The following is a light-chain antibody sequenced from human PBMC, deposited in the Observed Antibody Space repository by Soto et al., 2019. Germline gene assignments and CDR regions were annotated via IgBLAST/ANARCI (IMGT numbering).Light chain of an antibody. J-gene: IGLJ3*02. V-gene: IGLV6-57*01. CDR3: LSYDGSRQGV. CDR2: DDD. CDR1: SGNIANNY. Sequence: NFMLTQPHSVSESPGKTVTISCTRSSGNIANNYVQWYQQRPGSSPTTVIYDDDQRPSGVPDRFSGFIDRSSNSASLTISGLTTGDDADYYCLSYDGSRQGVFGGGTKVTVL.